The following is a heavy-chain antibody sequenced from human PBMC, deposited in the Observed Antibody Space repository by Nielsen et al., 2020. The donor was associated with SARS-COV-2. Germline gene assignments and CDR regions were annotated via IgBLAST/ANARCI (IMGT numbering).Heavy chain of an antibody. D-gene: IGHD6-6*01. CDR1: GYTFTSYD. V-gene: IGHV1-8*01. CDR2: MNPNSGNT. J-gene: IGHJ4*02. Sequence: ASVKVSCKASGYTFTSYDINWVRKATGQGLEWMGWMNPNSGNTGYAQKFQGRVTMTRNTSISTAYMELSSLRSEDTAVYYCARGPIEYSSPSYFDYWGQGTLVTVSS. CDR3: ARGPIEYSSPSYFDY.